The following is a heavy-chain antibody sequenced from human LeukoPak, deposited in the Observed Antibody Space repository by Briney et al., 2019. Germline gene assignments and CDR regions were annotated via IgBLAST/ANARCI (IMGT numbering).Heavy chain of an antibody. J-gene: IGHJ4*02. CDR3: ARYRYSGSYDY. V-gene: IGHV4-34*01. CDR1: GGSFSGYY. D-gene: IGHD1-26*01. Sequence: SETLSLTYAAYGGSFSGYYWSWIRQPPGKGLEWIGEINHSGSTNYNPSLKSRVTISVDTSKNQFSLKLSSVTAADTAVYYCARYRYSGSYDYWGQGTLVTVSS. CDR2: INHSGST.